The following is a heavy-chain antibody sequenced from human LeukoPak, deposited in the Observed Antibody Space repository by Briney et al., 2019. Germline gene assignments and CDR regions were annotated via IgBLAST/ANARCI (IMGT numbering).Heavy chain of an antibody. CDR3: ARRRDGYSSSSRNSGYYYYMDV. D-gene: IGHD6-6*01. Sequence: SVKVSCKASGYTFTGYYMHWVRQAPGQGLEWMGGIIPIFGTANYAQKFQGRVTITADESTSTAYMELSSLRPEDTAVYYCARRRDGYSSSSRNSGYYYYMDVWGKGTTVTVSS. CDR2: IIPIFGTA. CDR1: GYTFTGYY. V-gene: IGHV1-69*13. J-gene: IGHJ6*03.